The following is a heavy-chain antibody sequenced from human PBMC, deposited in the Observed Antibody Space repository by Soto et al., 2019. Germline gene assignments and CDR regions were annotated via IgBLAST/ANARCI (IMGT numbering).Heavy chain of an antibody. V-gene: IGHV4-30-4*01. CDR1: GGSISSGDYY. CDR2: VYYSGST. CDR3: ARGRVVVPAAVMFNCLDP. D-gene: IGHD2-2*01. Sequence: SETLSLTCTVSGGSISSGDYYWSWIRQPPGKGLEWIGYVYYSGSTYYNPSLRSRVTISVDRSRTQFSLKMSSVTAADTAVYYCARGRVVVPAAVMFNCLDPWGQGALVTVSS. J-gene: IGHJ5*02.